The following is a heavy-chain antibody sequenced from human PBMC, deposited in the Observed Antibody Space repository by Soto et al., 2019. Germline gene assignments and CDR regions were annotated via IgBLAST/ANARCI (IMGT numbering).Heavy chain of an antibody. D-gene: IGHD2-15*01. CDR2: INSDGSFT. CDR1: GFTFSGYW. V-gene: IGHV3-74*01. J-gene: IGHJ3*02. CDR3: ARAGDCSGGVCYSRGDAFDI. Sequence: GGSLRLSCAASGFTFSGYWMHWVRQAPGKGLVWVSRINSDGSFTSYADSVKGRFTMSRDNARNTLYLQMNSLRAEDTAVYYCARAGDCSGGVCYSRGDAFDIWGQGTMVTVSS.